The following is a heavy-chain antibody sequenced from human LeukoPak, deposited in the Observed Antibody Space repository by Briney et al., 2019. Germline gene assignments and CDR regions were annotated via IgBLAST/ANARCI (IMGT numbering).Heavy chain of an antibody. CDR3: ARDGSH. CDR2: IQHSGNT. V-gene: IGHV4-39*02. Sequence: SETLSLTCTVSGDSINSGSYHWGWIRQPPGKGLEWIGSIQHSGNTYYNPSLKSRLTISVDTSKNQFSLKLNSVTAADTALYYCARDGSHWGQGTLVTVSS. D-gene: IGHD2-2*03. J-gene: IGHJ4*02. CDR1: GDSINSGSYH.